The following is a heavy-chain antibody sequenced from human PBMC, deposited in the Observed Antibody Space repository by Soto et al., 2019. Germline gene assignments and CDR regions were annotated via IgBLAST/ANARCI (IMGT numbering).Heavy chain of an antibody. J-gene: IGHJ5*02. CDR2: IYYSGST. Sequence: KSSETLSLTCTVSGGSISSGGYYWSWIRQHPGKGLEWIGYIYYSGSTYYNPSLKSRVTISVDTSKNQFSLKLSSVTAADTAVYYCARGEYCSSTSCYLIIPGFDPWGQGTLVTVSS. V-gene: IGHV4-31*03. D-gene: IGHD2-2*01. CDR1: GGSISSGGYY. CDR3: ARGEYCSSTSCYLIIPGFDP.